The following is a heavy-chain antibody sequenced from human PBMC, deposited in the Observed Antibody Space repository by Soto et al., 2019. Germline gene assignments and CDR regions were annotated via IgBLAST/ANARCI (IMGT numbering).Heavy chain of an antibody. D-gene: IGHD3-22*01. J-gene: IGHJ4*02. CDR3: AKDLGGYYYDSSGYDY. V-gene: IGHV3-23*01. CDR1: GFTFSSYA. CDR2: ISGSGGST. Sequence: GGSLRLSCAVSGFTFSSYAVSWVRQAPGKGLEWVSAISGSGGSTYYADSVKGRFTISRDNSKNTLYLQMNSLRAEDTAVYYCAKDLGGYYYDSSGYDYWGQGTLVTVSS.